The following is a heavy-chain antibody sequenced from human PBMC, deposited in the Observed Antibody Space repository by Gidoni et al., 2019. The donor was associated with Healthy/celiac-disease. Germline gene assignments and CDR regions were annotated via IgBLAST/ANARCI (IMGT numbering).Heavy chain of an antibody. Sequence: VQLQQWGAGLLKPSETLSLTCAVYGGSFSGYYWSWIRQPPGKGLEWIGEINHSGSTNYNPSLKSRVTISVDTSKNQFSLKLSSVTAADTAVYYCARGDYDFWSGYYSGHQFDYWGQGTLVTVSS. CDR1: GGSFSGYY. CDR2: INHSGST. V-gene: IGHV4-34*01. D-gene: IGHD3-3*01. J-gene: IGHJ4*02. CDR3: ARGDYDFWSGYYSGHQFDY.